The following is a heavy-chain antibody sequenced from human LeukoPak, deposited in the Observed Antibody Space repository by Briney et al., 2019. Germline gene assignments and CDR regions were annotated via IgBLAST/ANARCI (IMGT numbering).Heavy chain of an antibody. CDR2: IYDSGST. D-gene: IGHD3/OR15-3a*01. CDR1: GGSINSYY. CDR3: ARQTGSGLFILP. J-gene: IGHJ4*02. V-gene: IGHV4-59*08. Sequence: SETLSLTCTVSGGSINSYYWSWIRQPPGKGLEWIGYIYDSGSTNYNPSLKSRVTISVDTSKNQFSLRLTSVTAADTAVYYCARQTGSGLFILPGGQGTLVTVSS.